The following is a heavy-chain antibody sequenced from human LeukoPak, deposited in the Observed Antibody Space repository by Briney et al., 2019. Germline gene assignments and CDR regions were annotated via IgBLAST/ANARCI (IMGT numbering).Heavy chain of an antibody. J-gene: IGHJ4*02. V-gene: IGHV3-23*01. CDR2: LNAAGRSS. Sequence: GGSLRLSCAASGFSFSTYGMSWVRQAPGRGLEWVSALNAAGRSSFYADSVKGRFTISRDNSKNTLYLQMNSLRAEDTAVYYCAKEAGFGELFPNILVNYWGQGTLVTVSS. CDR1: GFSFSTYG. CDR3: AKEAGFGELFPNILVNY. D-gene: IGHD3-10*01.